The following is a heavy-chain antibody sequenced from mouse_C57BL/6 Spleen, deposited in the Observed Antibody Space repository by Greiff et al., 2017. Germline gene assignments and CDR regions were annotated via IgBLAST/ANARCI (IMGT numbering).Heavy chain of an antibody. CDR3: AIHGYYAMDD. V-gene: IGHV1-74*01. Sequence: QVQLQQPGAELVKPGASVKVSCKASGYTFTSYWMHWVQQSPGQGLEWIGRIHPSDSDTNYNQKFKGKATLTVDKSSSTAYMQISSLTSEDSAVYYCAIHGYYAMDDRGQGTSVTVSS. CDR2: IHPSDSDT. CDR1: GYTFTSYW. J-gene: IGHJ4*01.